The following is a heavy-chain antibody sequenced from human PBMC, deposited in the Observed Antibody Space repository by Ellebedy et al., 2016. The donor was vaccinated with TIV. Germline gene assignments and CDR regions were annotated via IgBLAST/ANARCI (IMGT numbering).Heavy chain of an antibody. CDR2: ISSDGNIK. J-gene: IGHJ4*02. Sequence: PGGSLRLSCAASQFTFSSYTMHWVRQAPGKGLEWVAFISSDGNIKDYADSLKGRFTISRDNSKNMLDLQMNSLRAEDTAVYYCAKGGIAVGGSFFDSWGQGTLVTVSS. V-gene: IGHV3-30-3*01. CDR1: QFTFSSYT. D-gene: IGHD6-19*01. CDR3: AKGGIAVGGSFFDS.